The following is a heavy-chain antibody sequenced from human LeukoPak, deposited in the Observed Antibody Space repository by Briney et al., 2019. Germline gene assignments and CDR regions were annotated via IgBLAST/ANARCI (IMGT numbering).Heavy chain of an antibody. D-gene: IGHD2-8*02. J-gene: IGHJ4*02. CDR3: STEDKYCTGANCGVF. CDR1: GYTLTEYY. V-gene: IGHV1-2*02. CDR2: IIPDSGGT. Sequence: ASVKVSCKASGYTLTEYYIHWVRQVPGQGLEWMGFIIPDSGGTAYQQNFQGRVTMTRDTSISTFYMELSSLRPDDTAVYYCSTEDKYCTGANCGVFWGQGTLVTVSS.